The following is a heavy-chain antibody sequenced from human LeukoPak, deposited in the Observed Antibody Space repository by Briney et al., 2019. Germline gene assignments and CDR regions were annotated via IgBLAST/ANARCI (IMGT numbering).Heavy chain of an antibody. D-gene: IGHD3-10*01. V-gene: IGHV1-69*05. CDR1: GGTFSSYA. J-gene: IGHJ4*02. Sequence: SVKVSCKASGGTFSSYAISWVRQAPGQGLEWMGRIIPIFGTANYAQKFQGRVTITTDESTSTAYMELSSLRSEDTAVYYCARGLLWFGIPYYFDYWGREPWSPSPQ. CDR2: IIPIFGTA. CDR3: ARGLLWFGIPYYFDY.